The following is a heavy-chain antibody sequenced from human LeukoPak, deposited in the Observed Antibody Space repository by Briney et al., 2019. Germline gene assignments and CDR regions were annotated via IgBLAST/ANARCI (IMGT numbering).Heavy chain of an antibody. J-gene: IGHJ3*02. CDR2: IIPILGIA. V-gene: IGHV1-69*04. D-gene: IGHD5-18*01. CDR1: GGTFSSYA. Sequence: GSSVKVSCKASGGTFSSYAISWVRQAPGQGLEWMGRIIPILGIANYAQKFQGRVTITADKSTSTAYMELSSLRSEDTAVYYCARVVWTGDTVMVSAFDIWGQGTMVTVSS. CDR3: ARVVWTGDTVMVSAFDI.